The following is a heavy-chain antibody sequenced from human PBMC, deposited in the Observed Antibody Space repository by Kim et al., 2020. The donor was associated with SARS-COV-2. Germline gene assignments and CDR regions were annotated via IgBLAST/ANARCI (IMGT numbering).Heavy chain of an antibody. CDR1: GGTFSSYA. CDR3: ASHIAAASEKKVGATRISTGPLDY. Sequence: SVKVSCKASGGTFSSYAISWVRQAPGQGLEWMGGIIPIFGTANYAQKFQGRVTITADESTSTAYMELSSLRSEDTAVYYCASHIAAASEKKVGATRISTGPLDYGGKGPLVTVSS. D-gene: IGHD6-13*01. J-gene: IGHJ4*02. V-gene: IGHV1-69*13. CDR2: IIPIFGTA.